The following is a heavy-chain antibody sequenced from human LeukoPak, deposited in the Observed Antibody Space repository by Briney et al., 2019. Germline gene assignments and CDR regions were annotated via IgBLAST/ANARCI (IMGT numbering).Heavy chain of an antibody. J-gene: IGHJ4*02. CDR3: ARDGVLGGLFVWDY. V-gene: IGHV4-59*01. CDR2: IYYSGST. D-gene: IGHD3-16*01. CDR1: GGSISRYY. Sequence: PSETPPLTCTVSGGSISRYYWSWIRQPPGKGLEWIGYIYYSGSTNYNPSLKSRVTISVDTSKNQFSLKLSSVTAADTAAYYCARDGVLGGLFVWDYWGQGTLVTVSS.